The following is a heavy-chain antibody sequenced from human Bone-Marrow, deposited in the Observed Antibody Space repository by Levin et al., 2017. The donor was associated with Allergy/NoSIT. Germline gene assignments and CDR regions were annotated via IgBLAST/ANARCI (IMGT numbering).Heavy chain of an antibody. V-gene: IGHV3-33*01. J-gene: IGHJ6*02. D-gene: IGHD2-2*02. CDR2: IWYDGSNK. Sequence: HPGGSLRLSCAASGFTFSSYGMHWVRQAPGKGLEWVAVIWYDGSNKYYADSVKGRFTISRDNSKNTLYLQMNSLRAEDTAVYYCARDIGCSSTSCYTSTYYYYGMDVWGQGTTVTVSS. CDR3: ARDIGCSSTSCYTSTYYYYGMDV. CDR1: GFTFSSYG.